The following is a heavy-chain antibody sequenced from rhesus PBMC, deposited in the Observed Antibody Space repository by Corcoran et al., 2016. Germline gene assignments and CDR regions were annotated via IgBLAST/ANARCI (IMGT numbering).Heavy chain of an antibody. V-gene: IGHV4-169*02. CDR1: GGPISSSY. Sequence: QLQLQESGPGLVKPSETLSVTGAVSGGPISSSYWSWCRQAPGKGLEWVGYIYGSGSSTNYNPSLKSRVTLSVDTSKNQLSLKLSSVTAADTAVYYCARDGTRGHFDYWGQGVLVTVSS. D-gene: IGHD1-44*01. CDR2: IYGSGSST. J-gene: IGHJ4*01. CDR3: ARDGTRGHFDY.